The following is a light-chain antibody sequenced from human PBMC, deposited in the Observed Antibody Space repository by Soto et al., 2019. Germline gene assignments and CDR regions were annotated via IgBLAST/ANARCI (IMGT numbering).Light chain of an antibody. V-gene: IGKV1-5*01. CDR1: QSVSYW. CDR3: QNCNTYAMT. Sequence: DIQMTQSPSALSMSLGERVTITCRASQSVSYWLAWYQQKPGKGPNLLICDASNLASGVPSSVSGGGFGTEFTLNLSSLQPDDSAIYYCQNCNTYAMTFGPATKVESK. CDR2: DAS. J-gene: IGKJ3*01.